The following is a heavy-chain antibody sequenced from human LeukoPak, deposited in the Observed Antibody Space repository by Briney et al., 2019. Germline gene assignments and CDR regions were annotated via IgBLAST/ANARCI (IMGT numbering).Heavy chain of an antibody. V-gene: IGHV3-30*02. CDR2: IRYDGSNK. D-gene: IGHD3-22*01. J-gene: IGHJ4*02. CDR1: GFTFSFYG. Sequence: PGGSLRLSCAASGFTFSFYGMHWVRQAPGKGLEWVAFIRYDGSNKYYADSVKGRFTLSRDNSKNTLYLQMNSLRAEDTAVYYCAKQLNYYDSSGYYFDYWGQGTLVTVSS. CDR3: AKQLNYYDSSGYYFDY.